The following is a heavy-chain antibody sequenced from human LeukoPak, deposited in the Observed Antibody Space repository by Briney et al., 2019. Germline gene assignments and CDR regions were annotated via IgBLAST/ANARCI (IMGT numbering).Heavy chain of an antibody. CDR2: IIPIFGTA. D-gene: IGHD2-2*01. CDR3: ARDLVVPAATGDY. J-gene: IGHJ4*02. V-gene: IGHV1-69*13. Sequence: GASVKVSCKASEGTFSSYAISWVRQAPGQGLEWMGGIIPIFGTANYAQKFQGRVTITADESTSTAYMELSSLRSEDTAVYYCARDLVVPAATGDYWGQGTLVTVSS. CDR1: EGTFSSYA.